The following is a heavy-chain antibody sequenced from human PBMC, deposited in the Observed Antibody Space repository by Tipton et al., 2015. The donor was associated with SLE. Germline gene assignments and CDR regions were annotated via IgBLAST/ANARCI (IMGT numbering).Heavy chain of an antibody. CDR3: ARGGYGDQLQDASDI. V-gene: IGHV4-59*11. CDR2: IYYSGST. CDR1: GGSISSHY. J-gene: IGHJ3*02. Sequence: TLSLTCTVSGGSISSHYWSWIRQPPGKGLEWIGYIYYSGSTNYNPSLKSRVTISVDTSKNQFSLKLSSVTAADTAVYYCARGGYGDQLQDASDIWGQGTMVTVSS. D-gene: IGHD4-17*01.